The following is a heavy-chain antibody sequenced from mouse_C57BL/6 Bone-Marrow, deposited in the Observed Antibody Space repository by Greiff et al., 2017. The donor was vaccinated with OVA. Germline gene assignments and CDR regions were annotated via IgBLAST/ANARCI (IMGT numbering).Heavy chain of an antibody. CDR1: GFTFSDFY. V-gene: IGHV5-12*01. J-gene: IGHJ4*01. Sequence: EVQGVESGGGLVQPGGSLKLSCAASGFTFSDFYMYWIRQTPEKRLEWVAYISNGGGSTYYPDTVKGRFTISRDNAKNTLYLHMSRLKSEDTAMYYCARLDAMDYWGQGTSVTVSS. CDR2: ISNGGGST. CDR3: ARLDAMDY.